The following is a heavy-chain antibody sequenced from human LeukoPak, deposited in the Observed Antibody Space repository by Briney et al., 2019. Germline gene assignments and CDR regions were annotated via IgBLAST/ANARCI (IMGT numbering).Heavy chain of an antibody. V-gene: IGHV4-39*07. J-gene: IGHJ4*02. CDR1: GGSISSSSYY. CDR3: ARESVSSSSIYV. D-gene: IGHD6-6*01. Sequence: TSETLSLTCTVSGGSISSSSYYWGWIRQPPGKGLEWIGSIYYSGSTYYNPSLKSRVTISVDTSKNQFSLKLSSVTAADTAVYYCARESVSSSSIYVWGQGTLVTVSS. CDR2: IYYSGST.